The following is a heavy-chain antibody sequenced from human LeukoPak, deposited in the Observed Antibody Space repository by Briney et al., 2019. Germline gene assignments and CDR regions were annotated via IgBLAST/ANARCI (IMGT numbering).Heavy chain of an antibody. CDR3: AREPAVYCGGDCYSGFDY. CDR1: GYTFTSYY. Sequence: ASVKVSCKASGYTFTSYYMHWVRQAPGQGLEWMGIINSSGGSTSYAQKFQGRVTMTRDTSTSTVYMELCSLRSEDTAVYYCAREPAVYCGGDCYSGFDYWGQGTLVTVSS. V-gene: IGHV1-46*01. J-gene: IGHJ4*02. CDR2: INSSGGST. D-gene: IGHD2-21*02.